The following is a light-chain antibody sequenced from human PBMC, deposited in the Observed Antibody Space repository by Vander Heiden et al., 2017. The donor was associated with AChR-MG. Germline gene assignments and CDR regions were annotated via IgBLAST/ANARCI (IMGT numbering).Light chain of an antibody. CDR1: QIVSSN. J-gene: IGKJ1*01. Sequence: EIVITHSPALLSVSPEERATLSCRASQIVSSNLAWYQQKPGQAPRLLIYGASTRATGIPARFSGSGSGTEFTLTISSLQSEDFAVYYCQQYNNWRGTFGPGTKVEIK. CDR3: QQYNNWRGT. V-gene: IGKV3-15*01. CDR2: GAS.